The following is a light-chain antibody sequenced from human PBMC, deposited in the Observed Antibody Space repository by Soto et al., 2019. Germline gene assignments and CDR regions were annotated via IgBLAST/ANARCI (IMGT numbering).Light chain of an antibody. CDR3: QSYDSILSGSTVV. Sequence: QPVLTQPPSVSGAPGQRVTISCTGSSSNIGAGYDVHWYQQLPGTAPKLLIYVNSNRPSGVPDRFSGSKSGTSASLAITGLLAEDEADYYCQSYDSILSGSTVVFGGGTKLTVL. CDR2: VNS. V-gene: IGLV1-40*01. J-gene: IGLJ2*01. CDR1: SSNIGAGYD.